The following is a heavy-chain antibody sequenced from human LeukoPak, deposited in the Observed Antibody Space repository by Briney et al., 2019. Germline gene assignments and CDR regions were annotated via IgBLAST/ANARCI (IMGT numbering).Heavy chain of an antibody. V-gene: IGHV3-21*01. Sequence: GGSLRLSCAASGFTFTRYSINSVRQAPGKGLEWVSSISSSSSYIYYADSVKGRFTISRDNAKNSLYLQMNSLRAEDTAVYYCARVRYGSGTPLYNWGQGTLVTVSS. CDR3: ARVRYGSGTPLYN. CDR1: GFTFTRYS. CDR2: ISSSSSYI. J-gene: IGHJ4*02. D-gene: IGHD3-10*01.